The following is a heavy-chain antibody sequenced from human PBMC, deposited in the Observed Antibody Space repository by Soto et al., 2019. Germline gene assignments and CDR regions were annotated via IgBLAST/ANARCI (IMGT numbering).Heavy chain of an antibody. CDR3: ARKQQLVVRSGFDP. CDR2: INHSGIT. Sequence: QVQLQQWGAGLLKPSETLSLTCAVYGGSFNGYYWNWIRQPPGKGLEWIGEINHSGITNYNPSLKSRVTISVDTSKTQFSLKLSSVTAADTAVYYCARKQQLVVRSGFDPWGQGTLVTVSS. D-gene: IGHD6-13*01. V-gene: IGHV4-34*01. J-gene: IGHJ5*02. CDR1: GGSFNGYY.